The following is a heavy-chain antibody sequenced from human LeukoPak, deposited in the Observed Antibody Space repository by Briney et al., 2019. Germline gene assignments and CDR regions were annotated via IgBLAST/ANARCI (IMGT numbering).Heavy chain of an antibody. Sequence: GASLRLSCAASGFTFSSYGMHWVRQAPGKGLELVAFIRYDGSNKYYADSVKGRFTISRDNSKNTLYLQMNSLRAEDTAVYYCATSPERSYEVVVDYWGQGTLVTVSS. D-gene: IGHD1-26*01. J-gene: IGHJ4*02. V-gene: IGHV3-30*02. CDR2: IRYDGSNK. CDR1: GFTFSSYG. CDR3: ATSPERSYEVVVDY.